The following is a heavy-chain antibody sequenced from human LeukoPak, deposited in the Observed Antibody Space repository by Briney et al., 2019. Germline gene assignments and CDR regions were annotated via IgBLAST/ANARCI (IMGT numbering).Heavy chain of an antibody. V-gene: IGHV3-23*01. CDR3: AKDRIYCSGGSCDAFDI. CDR2: ISGSGGST. Sequence: GGSLRLSCAASGFTFSSYAMSWVRQAPGKGLEWVSAISGSGGSTYYADSVKGRFTISRDNSKNTLYLQMNSLRAEDTAVYYCAKDRIYCSGGSCDAFDIWGQGTMVTVSS. D-gene: IGHD2-15*01. J-gene: IGHJ3*02. CDR1: GFTFSSYA.